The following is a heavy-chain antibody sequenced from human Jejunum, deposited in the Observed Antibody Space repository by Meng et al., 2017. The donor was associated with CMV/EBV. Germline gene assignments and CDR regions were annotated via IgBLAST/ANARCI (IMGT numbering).Heavy chain of an antibody. D-gene: IGHD2-8*02. V-gene: IGHV1-2*02. CDR1: GYTFTNYY. CDR3: ASKMGVYYFDH. CDR2: IGPNRGDT. Sequence: QGQVGPSGAEAKKPADSVNDSCKASGYTFTNYYIHWVRQAPGQGLAWMEWIGPNRGDTNYAPKFQGRFTITRDTSINPAYMELSSLNFDDTDVYYCASKMGVYYFDHWGQGTLVTVSS. J-gene: IGHJ4*02.